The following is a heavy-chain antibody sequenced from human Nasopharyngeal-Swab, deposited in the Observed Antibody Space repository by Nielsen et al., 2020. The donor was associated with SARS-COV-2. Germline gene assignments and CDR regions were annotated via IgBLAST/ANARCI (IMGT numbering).Heavy chain of an antibody. Sequence: SVKVSCKASGGTFSSYAISWVRQAPGQGLEWMGGIIPIFGTANYAQKFQGRVTITADESTSTAYMELSNLRSEDTAVYYCARDRNFVVVVAATLSDYYGMDVWGQGTTVTVSS. CDR2: IIPIFGTA. V-gene: IGHV1-69*13. CDR3: ARDRNFVVVVAATLSDYYGMDV. J-gene: IGHJ6*02. CDR1: GGTFSSYA. D-gene: IGHD2-15*01.